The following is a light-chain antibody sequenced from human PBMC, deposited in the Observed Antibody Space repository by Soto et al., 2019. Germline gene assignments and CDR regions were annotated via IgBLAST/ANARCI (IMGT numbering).Light chain of an antibody. Sequence: EIVMTQSPATLSVSPGERASLSCRASQSVGSNLAWYQQTAGQAPRLLIYGASTRATGIPARFSGSGSGTAFTLTISSLLSEDFAGYSCQQYTNWPYTFGQGPKLEIK. CDR1: QSVGSN. V-gene: IGKV3-15*01. CDR2: GAS. CDR3: QQYTNWPYT. J-gene: IGKJ2*01.